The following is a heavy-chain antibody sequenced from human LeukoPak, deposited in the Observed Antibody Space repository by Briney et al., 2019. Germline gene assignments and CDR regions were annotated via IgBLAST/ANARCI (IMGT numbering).Heavy chain of an antibody. J-gene: IGHJ4*02. V-gene: IGHV3-21*01. CDR2: ISSSSSYI. D-gene: IGHD3-22*01. Sequence: GGSLRLSCAASGFTFTSYSMNWVRQAPGKGLEWVSSISSSSSYIYYADSVKGRFTISRDNAKNSLYLQMNSLRAEDTAVYYCASNSYDSSGYYYSWGLGTLVTVSS. CDR3: ASNSYDSSGYYYS. CDR1: GFTFTSYS.